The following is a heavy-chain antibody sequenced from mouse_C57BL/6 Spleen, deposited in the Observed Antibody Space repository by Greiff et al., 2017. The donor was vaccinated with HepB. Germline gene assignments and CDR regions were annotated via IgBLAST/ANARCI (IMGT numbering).Heavy chain of an antibody. CDR2: IYHNSGST. D-gene: IGHD1-1*01. J-gene: IGHJ4*01. Sequence: QVQLQQSGAELVKPGASVKLSCTASGYTFTSYWMHWVKQRPGQGLEWIGMIYHNSGSTNYNEKFNSKATMTVDKSSSTAYMQLSSLTSEDSTYYYWARIITSVVAPYYYAMGYWGQGTSVTVSS. V-gene: IGHV1-64*01. CDR1: GYTFTSYW. CDR3: ARIITSVVAPYYYAMGY.